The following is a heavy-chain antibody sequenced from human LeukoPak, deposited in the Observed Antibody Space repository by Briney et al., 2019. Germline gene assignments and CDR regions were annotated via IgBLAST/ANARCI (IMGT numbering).Heavy chain of an antibody. D-gene: IGHD6-19*01. V-gene: IGHV3-21*01. J-gene: IGHJ4*02. CDR3: ARAPAKYSSAEY. Sequence: GGSLRLSCAASGFTFSSYSMNWVRQAPGKGLEWVSSISSSSSYIYYADSVKGRFTISRDNAKNSLYLQMNGLRVEDTAVYYCARAPAKYSSAEYWGQGTLVTVSS. CDR1: GFTFSSYS. CDR2: ISSSSSYI.